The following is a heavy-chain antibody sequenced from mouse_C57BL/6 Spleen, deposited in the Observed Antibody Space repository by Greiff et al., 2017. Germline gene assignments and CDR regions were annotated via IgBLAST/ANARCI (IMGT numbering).Heavy chain of an antibody. CDR1: GYTFTDHT. V-gene: IGHV1-78*01. J-gene: IGHJ1*03. D-gene: IGHD4-1*01. Sequence: QVQLKQSDAELVKPAASVTISCTVSGYTFTDHTIRWMKPRPEQGLEWIGYIFPRDGSTKYNEQFKGKGTLTSDKSSSTSYMQLNSLTSEDAAVYFCARGTGAWYFDVWGTGTTVTVSS. CDR2: IFPRDGST. CDR3: ARGTGAWYFDV.